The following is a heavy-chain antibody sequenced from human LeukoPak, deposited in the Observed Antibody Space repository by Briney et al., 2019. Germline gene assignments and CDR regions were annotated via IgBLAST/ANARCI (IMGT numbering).Heavy chain of an antibody. J-gene: IGHJ4*02. D-gene: IGHD2-2*01. V-gene: IGHV4-39*01. CDR1: SDSISSSSYY. CDR2: IHYSGNT. Sequence: SETLSLTFTVSSDSISSSSYYWGWIRQPPGKGLEWIASIHYSGNTYYNASLKSRVTISIDTSKKQFSLKLRSVTAADTAVYYCARLGSTSSYLDCWGQGTLVTVSS. CDR3: ARLGSTSSYLDC.